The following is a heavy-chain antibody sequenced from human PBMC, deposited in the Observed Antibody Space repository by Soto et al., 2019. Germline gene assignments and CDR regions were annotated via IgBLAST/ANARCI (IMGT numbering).Heavy chain of an antibody. CDR3: AKSYGYNHGFDP. Sequence: GGSLRLSCVASGFTFSIYDMRWVRQAPGKGLEWVSGISASGSSPYYADSVKGRFTISRDNSKNTLYLQMNSLRAEDTAIYFCAKSYGYNHGFDPWGQGTLVTVSS. V-gene: IGHV3-23*01. CDR1: GFTFSIYD. CDR2: ISASGSSP. J-gene: IGHJ5*02. D-gene: IGHD5-12*01.